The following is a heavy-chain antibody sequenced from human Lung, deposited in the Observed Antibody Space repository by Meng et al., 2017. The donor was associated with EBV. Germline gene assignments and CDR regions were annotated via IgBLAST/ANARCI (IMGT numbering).Heavy chain of an antibody. V-gene: IGHV4-34*01. CDR1: GGSFSVYY. Sequence: GQLQQVGAGLCMPSDSPSLPCAVYGGSFSVYYWSWIRQPPGKGLEWIGEINHSGSTNYNPSLKSRVTISVDTSKNQFSLKLSSVTAADTAVYYCAREWGHSDNWYNYFDPWGQGTLVTDSS. CDR3: AREWGHSDNWYNYFDP. D-gene: IGHD1-20*01. CDR2: INHSGST. J-gene: IGHJ5*02.